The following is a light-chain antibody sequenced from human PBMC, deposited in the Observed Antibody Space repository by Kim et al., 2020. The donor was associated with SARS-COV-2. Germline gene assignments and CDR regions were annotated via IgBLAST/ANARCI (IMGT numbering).Light chain of an antibody. CDR3: NSRDSSGNL. J-gene: IGLJ2*01. CDR1: SLRSYY. CDR2: GKN. Sequence: SSELTQDPAVSVALGQTVRITCQGDSLRSYYASWYQQRPGQAPVVVIYGKNNRPSGIPDRFSAYSSGNTASLTITGAQAEDEADYYCNSRDSSGNLFGGG. V-gene: IGLV3-19*01.